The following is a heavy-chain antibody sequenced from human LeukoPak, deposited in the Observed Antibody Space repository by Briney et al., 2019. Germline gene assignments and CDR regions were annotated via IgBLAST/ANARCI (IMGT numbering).Heavy chain of an antibody. D-gene: IGHD6-19*01. Sequence: ASVKVSCKASGYTFTSYYMQWVRQAPGQGLEWMGIINPSGGSTSYAQKFQGRVTMTRDTSTSTVYMELSSLRSEDTAVYYCASRGRPGIAVAGFYYYYGMDVWGQGTTVTVSS. J-gene: IGHJ6*02. V-gene: IGHV1-46*01. CDR2: INPSGGST. CDR1: GYTFTSYY. CDR3: ASRGRPGIAVAGFYYYYGMDV.